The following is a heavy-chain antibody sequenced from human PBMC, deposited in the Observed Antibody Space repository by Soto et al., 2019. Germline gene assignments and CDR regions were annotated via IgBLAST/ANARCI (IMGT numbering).Heavy chain of an antibody. CDR1: GFTFSSHA. V-gene: IGHV3-23*01. J-gene: IGHJ5*02. CDR3: AKGSYTNYNWFDP. Sequence: EVQLLVSGGGLVQPGGSLRLSCAASGFTFSSHAMSWVRQAPGKGLEWVSSMSGSGDNTYHADSVKGRFTVSRDNSKNTLYLQMNSLRVEDTAVYYCAKGSYTNYNWFDPWGQGTLVTVSS. CDR2: MSGSGDNT. D-gene: IGHD4-4*01.